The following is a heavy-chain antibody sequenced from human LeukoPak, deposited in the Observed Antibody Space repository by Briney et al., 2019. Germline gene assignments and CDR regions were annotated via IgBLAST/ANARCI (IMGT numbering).Heavy chain of an antibody. Sequence: GGSLRLSCAASGFTFSSYGMHWVRQAPGKGREWVAFIRYDGSNKYYADSVKGRFTISRDNSKNTLYLQMNSLRAEDTAVYYCAKIQYSSSWDDAFDIWGQGTMVTVSS. J-gene: IGHJ3*02. CDR3: AKIQYSSSWDDAFDI. CDR2: IRYDGSNK. V-gene: IGHV3-30*02. CDR1: GFTFSSYG. D-gene: IGHD6-13*01.